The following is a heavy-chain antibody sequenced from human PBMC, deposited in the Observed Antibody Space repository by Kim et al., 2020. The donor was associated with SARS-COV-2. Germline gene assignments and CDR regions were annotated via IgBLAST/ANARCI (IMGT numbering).Heavy chain of an antibody. Sequence: SETLSLTCAVYGGSFSGYYWSWIRQPPGKGLEWIGEINHSGSTNYNPSLKSRVTISVDTSKNQFSLKLSSVTAADTAVYYCARGAWERWLQFSSSWFDPWGQGTLVTVSS. CDR1: GGSFSGYY. J-gene: IGHJ5*02. CDR2: INHSGST. CDR3: ARGAWERWLQFSSSWFDP. D-gene: IGHD5-12*01. V-gene: IGHV4-34*01.